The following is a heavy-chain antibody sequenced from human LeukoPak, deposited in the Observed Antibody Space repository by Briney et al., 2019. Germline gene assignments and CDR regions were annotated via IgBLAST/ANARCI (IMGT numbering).Heavy chain of an antibody. CDR1: GFTFSSYA. Sequence: GGSLRLSCAASGFTFSSYAMHWVRQAPGKGLEWVAVISYDGSNKYYADSVKGRFTISRDNSKNTLYLQMNSLRAEDTAVYYCAKDGDCNNGVCHPNYFHDWGQGTLVTVSS. J-gene: IGHJ4*02. V-gene: IGHV3-30*04. CDR2: ISYDGSNK. CDR3: AKDGDCNNGVCHPNYFHD. D-gene: IGHD2-8*01.